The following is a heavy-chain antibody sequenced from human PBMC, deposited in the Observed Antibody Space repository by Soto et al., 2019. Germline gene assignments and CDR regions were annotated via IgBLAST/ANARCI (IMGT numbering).Heavy chain of an antibody. CDR2: ISGSGGST. Sequence: PGGSLRLSCAASGFTFSSYAMSWVRQAPGKGLEWVSAISGSGGSTYYADSVKGRFTISRDNSKNTLYLQMNSLRAEDTAVYYCAKVRGITMIVVVIPPYYFDYWGQGTLVTVSS. V-gene: IGHV3-23*01. J-gene: IGHJ4*02. D-gene: IGHD3-22*01. CDR3: AKVRGITMIVVVIPPYYFDY. CDR1: GFTFSSYA.